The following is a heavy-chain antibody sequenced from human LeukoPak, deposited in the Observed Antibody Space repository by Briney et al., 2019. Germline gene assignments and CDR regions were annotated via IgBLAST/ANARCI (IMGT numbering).Heavy chain of an antibody. CDR2: IIPIFGTA. J-gene: IGHJ4*02. D-gene: IGHD3-9*01. CDR1: GGTFSSYA. Sequence: GSSVKVSCKASGGTFSSYAISWVRQAPGQGLEWMGGIIPIFGTANYAQKFQGRVTITADKSTSTADMELSSLRSEDTAVYYCARVRSLRYFDWPYDYWGQGTLVTVSS. CDR3: ARVRSLRYFDWPYDY. V-gene: IGHV1-69*06.